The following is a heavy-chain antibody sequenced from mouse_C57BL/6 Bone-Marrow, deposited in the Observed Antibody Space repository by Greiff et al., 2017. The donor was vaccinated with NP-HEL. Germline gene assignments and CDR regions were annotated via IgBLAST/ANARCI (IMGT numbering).Heavy chain of an antibody. CDR1: GYSITSGYY. CDR2: ISYDGST. CDR3: ARTAQATRIYYYAMDY. V-gene: IGHV3-6*01. J-gene: IGHJ4*01. Sequence: DVKLVESGPGLVKPSQSLSLTCSVTGYSITSGYYWNWLRQLPGNQLEWMGYISYDGSTNYNPSLNNRISITRDTSKNQLFMKLNSVTTEDTATYYCARTAQATRIYYYAMDYWGQGTSVTVSS. D-gene: IGHD3-2*02.